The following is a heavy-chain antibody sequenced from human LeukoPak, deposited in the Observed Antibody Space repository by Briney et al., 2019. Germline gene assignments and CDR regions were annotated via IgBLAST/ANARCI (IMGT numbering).Heavy chain of an antibody. CDR1: GYTFTSYG. CDR3: AREGANIVVVPAAIGEGFYYYYGMDV. CDR2: ISAYNGNT. V-gene: IGHV1-18*01. J-gene: IGHJ6*02. D-gene: IGHD2-2*01. Sequence: ASVKVSCKASGYTFTSYGISWVRQAPGQGPEWMGWISAYNGNTNYAQKLQGRVTMTTDTSTSTAYMELRSLRSDDTAVYYCAREGANIVVVPAAIGEGFYYYYGMDVWGQGTTATVSS.